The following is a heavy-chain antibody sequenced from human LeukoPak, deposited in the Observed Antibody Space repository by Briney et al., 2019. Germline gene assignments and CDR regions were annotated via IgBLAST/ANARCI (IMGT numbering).Heavy chain of an antibody. V-gene: IGHV3-53*01. D-gene: IGHD2-2*01. CDR3: AGEGGLGYCSSTSCAFAY. J-gene: IGHJ4*02. CDR1: GFTVSNNY. CDR2: IYSGGRT. Sequence: GGSLRLSCAASGFTVSNNYMTWVRQAPGKGLEWVSVIYSGGRTDYADSVRGRFTISRDSSKNTLYLQMNSLSAEDTAVYYCAGEGGLGYCSSTSCAFAYWGQGTLVTVSS.